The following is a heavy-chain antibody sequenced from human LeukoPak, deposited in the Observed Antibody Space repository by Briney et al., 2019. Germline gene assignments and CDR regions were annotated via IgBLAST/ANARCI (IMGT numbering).Heavy chain of an antibody. D-gene: IGHD4-17*01. Sequence: PSETVSLTCAVSGYSISSGYYWGWIRQPPGKGLEWIGSIYHSGSTYYNPSLKSRVTISVDTSKNQFSLKLSTVTAADTAVYFCASHDYGHYGPYGGQGTLVTVSS. CDR3: ASHDYGHYGPY. V-gene: IGHV4-38-2*01. CDR1: GYSISSGYY. J-gene: IGHJ4*02. CDR2: IYHSGST.